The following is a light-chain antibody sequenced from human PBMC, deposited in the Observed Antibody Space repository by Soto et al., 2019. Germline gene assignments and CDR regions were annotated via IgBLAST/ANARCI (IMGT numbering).Light chain of an antibody. CDR1: SSDVGGYNY. V-gene: IGLV2-14*03. CDR2: DVS. Sequence: SVLTQPAPLSGAPGPSITITLPGTSSDVGGYNYVSWYQQHPGKAPKVLISDVSNRPSGISNRFSGSKSGNTASLTISGLQAEDEADYYCSSYTSIDTWVFGTGTKVTV. J-gene: IGLJ1*01. CDR3: SSYTSIDTWV.